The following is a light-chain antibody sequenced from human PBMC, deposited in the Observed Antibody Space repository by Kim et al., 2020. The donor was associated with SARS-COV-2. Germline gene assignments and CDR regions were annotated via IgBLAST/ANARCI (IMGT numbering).Light chain of an antibody. CDR1: SGHSSYA. CDR2: LNSDGSH. V-gene: IGLV4-69*01. J-gene: IGLJ3*02. Sequence: QLVLTQSPSASASLGASVKLTCTLSSGHSSYAIAWHQQQPEKGPRYLMKLNSDGSHSKGDGIPDRFSGSSSGAERYLTISSLQSEDEADYSCQTRGTGLTWVFGGGTQLNV. CDR3: QTRGTGLTWV.